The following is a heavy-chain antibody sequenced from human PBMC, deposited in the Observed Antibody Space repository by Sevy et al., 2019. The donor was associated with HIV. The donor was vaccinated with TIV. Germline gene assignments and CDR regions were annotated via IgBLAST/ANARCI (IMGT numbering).Heavy chain of an antibody. CDR1: GGSISSYY. J-gene: IGHJ6*02. Sequence: SETLSLTCTVSGGSISSYYWSWIRQPPGKGLEWIGYIYYSGSTNYNPSLKSRVTISLDTSKNQFSLKLSTVTAANTAVYYSARGGTGLWSGYYSDYYYYGMDVWGQGTTVTVSS. CDR3: ARGGTGLWSGYYSDYYYYGMDV. CDR2: IYYSGST. D-gene: IGHD3-3*01. V-gene: IGHV4-59*01.